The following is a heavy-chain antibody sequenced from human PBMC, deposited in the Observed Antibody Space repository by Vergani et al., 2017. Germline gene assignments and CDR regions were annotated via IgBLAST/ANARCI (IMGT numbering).Heavy chain of an antibody. CDR2: IKYDGSKK. V-gene: IGHV3-7*04. D-gene: IGHD5-18*01. CDR3: ARAPHGYTYGGYISQFDP. J-gene: IGHJ5*02. CDR1: GFTFSNLW. Sequence: EVQLVASGGGLVQRGGSLRLSCEASGFTFSNLWMTWVRQAPGKGLEWVANIKYDGSKKNYVDSVKGRFTISRDNAKNSLYLQMNNLRVADTAVYFCARAPHGYTYGGYISQFDPWGQGTLVTVSS.